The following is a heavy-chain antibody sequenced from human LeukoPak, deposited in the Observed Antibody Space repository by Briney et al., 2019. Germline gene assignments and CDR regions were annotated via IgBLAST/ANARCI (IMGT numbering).Heavy chain of an antibody. Sequence: PGGSLRLSCAASGFTFSNYAMSWVRQAPGKGLEWVSTISSSGGFAYDADSVKGRFSISRDKSRNTVYLQMNSLRVEDTAVYYCATLSGSPLDWGQGTLVTVSS. D-gene: IGHD3-10*01. CDR2: ISSSGGFA. V-gene: IGHV3-23*01. J-gene: IGHJ4*02. CDR1: GFTFSNYA. CDR3: ATLSGSPLD.